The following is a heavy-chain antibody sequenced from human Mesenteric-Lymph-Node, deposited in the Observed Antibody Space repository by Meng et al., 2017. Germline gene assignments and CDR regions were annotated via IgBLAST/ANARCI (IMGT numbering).Heavy chain of an antibody. V-gene: IGHV3-48*03. CDR3: ARAGMITFGGVIVYYYYYGMDV. CDR1: GFTFSSYE. D-gene: IGHD3-16*02. J-gene: IGHJ6*02. Sequence: GESLKISCAASGFTFSSYEMNWVRQAPGKGLEWVSYISSSGSTIYYADSVKGRFTISRDNAKNSLYLQMNSLRAKDTAVYYCARAGMITFGGVIVYYYYYGMDVWGQGTTVTVSS. CDR2: ISSSGSTI.